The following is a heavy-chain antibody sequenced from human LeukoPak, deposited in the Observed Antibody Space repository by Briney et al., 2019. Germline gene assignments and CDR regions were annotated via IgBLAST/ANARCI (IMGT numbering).Heavy chain of an antibody. Sequence: SVKVSCKASGGTFSSYAISWVRQAPGQGLEWMGGIIPIFGTANYAQKFQGRVTITADESTNTVYMELSSLRTEDTAVYYCASVYLYGMDVWGQGTTVTVSS. D-gene: IGHD2-8*01. CDR1: GGTFSSYA. CDR2: IIPIFGTA. V-gene: IGHV1-69*13. J-gene: IGHJ6*02. CDR3: ASVYLYGMDV.